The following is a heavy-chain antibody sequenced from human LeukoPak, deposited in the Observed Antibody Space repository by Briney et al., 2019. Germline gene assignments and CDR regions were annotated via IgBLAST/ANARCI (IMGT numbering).Heavy chain of an antibody. Sequence: ASVKVSCKASGGTFSSYAISWVRQAPGQGLEWMGGIIPIFGTANYAQKFQRRVTITADESTSTAYMELSSLRSEDTAVYYCARVSYYPAYYFDYWGQGTLVTVSS. V-gene: IGHV1-69*13. D-gene: IGHD3-10*01. CDR2: IIPIFGTA. CDR3: ARVSYYPAYYFDY. CDR1: GGTFSSYA. J-gene: IGHJ4*02.